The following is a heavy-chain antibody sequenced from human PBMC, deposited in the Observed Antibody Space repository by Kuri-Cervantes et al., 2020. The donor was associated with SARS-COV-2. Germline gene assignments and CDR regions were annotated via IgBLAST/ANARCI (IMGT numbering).Heavy chain of an antibody. CDR3: AMGAANSYMDV. CDR2: IWYDGENE. V-gene: IGHV3-33*08. Sequence: GGSLRLSCGASGFSLTNYAIHWVRQAQGKGLEWVSVIWYDGENEYYAGSVKDRFNISRDNSKNTVSLHMNSLRAEDTALYYCAMGAANSYMDVWGRGTTVTVSS. J-gene: IGHJ6*03. D-gene: IGHD3-16*01. CDR1: GFSLTNYA.